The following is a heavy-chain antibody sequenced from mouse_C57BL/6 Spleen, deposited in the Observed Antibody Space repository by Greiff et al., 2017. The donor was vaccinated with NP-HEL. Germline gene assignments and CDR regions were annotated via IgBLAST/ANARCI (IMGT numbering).Heavy chain of an antibody. V-gene: IGHV1-82*01. J-gene: IGHJ2*01. CDR3: ARVRFITAVVACDY. CDR2: IYPGDGDT. Sequence: VQLQQSGPELVKPGASVKISCKASGYAFSSSWMNWVKQRPGKGLEWIGRIYPGDGDTNYNGKFKGKATLTTDKSSSTAYMQLSSLTSEDSAVYFCARVRFITAVVACDYWGQGTTLTVSS. CDR1: GYAFSSSW. D-gene: IGHD1-1*01.